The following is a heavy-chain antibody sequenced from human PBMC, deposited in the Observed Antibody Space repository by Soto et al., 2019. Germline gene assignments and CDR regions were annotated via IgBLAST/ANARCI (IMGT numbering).Heavy chain of an antibody. D-gene: IGHD3-10*01. V-gene: IGHV1-69*01. J-gene: IGHJ6*02. CDR1: GGTFSSYA. CDR2: IIPIFGTA. CDR3: ASPGDGRQLPNYYYYGMDV. Sequence: QVQLVQSGAEVKKPGSSVKVSCKASGGTFSSYAISWVRQAPGQGLEWMGGIIPIFGTANYAQKFQGRVTITADESKSTAYMELSSLRSEDTAVYYCASPGDGRQLPNYYYYGMDVWGQGTTVTVSS.